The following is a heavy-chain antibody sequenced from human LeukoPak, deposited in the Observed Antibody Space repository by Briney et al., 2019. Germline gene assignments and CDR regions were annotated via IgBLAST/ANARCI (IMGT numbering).Heavy chain of an antibody. CDR1: GGSISSYY. D-gene: IGHD3-16*01. V-gene: IGHV4-4*07. Sequence: SSETLSLTCTVSGGSISSYYWSWIRQPAGKGLEWIGRFYTSGSSNYNPSLKSRVTMSVDTSKNQFSLKLSSVTAADTAVYYCVALGAGWSGRGPWGQGTLVTVSS. CDR3: VALGAGWSGRGP. CDR2: FYTSGSS. J-gene: IGHJ5*02.